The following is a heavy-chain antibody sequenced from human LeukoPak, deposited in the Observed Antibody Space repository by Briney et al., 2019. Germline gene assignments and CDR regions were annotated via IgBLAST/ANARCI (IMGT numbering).Heavy chain of an antibody. V-gene: IGHV3-33*01. D-gene: IGHD3-22*01. J-gene: IGHJ4*02. CDR3: ARGWKWLGYDY. Sequence: PGGSLRLSRAASGFTSSGYAKHWVRQAAGKGLEWVADIWNVGSKKYYADSVKGPFTISRDNSKNTLYLQMNSLGAEDMAVYYCARGWKWLGYDYWGQGTLVTVSS. CDR1: GFTSSGYA. CDR2: IWNVGSKK.